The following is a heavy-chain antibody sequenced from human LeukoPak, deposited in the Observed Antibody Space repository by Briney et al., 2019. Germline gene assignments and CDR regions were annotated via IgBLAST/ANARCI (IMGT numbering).Heavy chain of an antibody. CDR3: AGGQGYLIQL. V-gene: IGHV3-7*01. J-gene: IGHJ4*02. CDR2: IKQDGSVA. D-gene: IGHD2-15*01. CDR1: GFTFSSYA. Sequence: GGSLRLSCAASGFTFSSYAMHWVRQAPGKGLEWVAIIKQDGSVAHYVDSVKGRLTISRDNAKNSLYLQINNLRAEDTAVYYCAGGQGYLIQLWGQGTLVTVSS.